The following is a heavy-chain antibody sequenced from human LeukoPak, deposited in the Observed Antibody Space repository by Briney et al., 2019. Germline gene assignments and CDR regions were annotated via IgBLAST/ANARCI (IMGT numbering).Heavy chain of an antibody. D-gene: IGHD3-10*01. CDR1: GFTFSSYA. V-gene: IGHV3-23*01. J-gene: IGHJ4*02. CDR2: ISGSGGST. Sequence: GGSLRLSCAASGFTFSSYAMSWVRQAPGKGLEWVSAISGSGGSTYYADSVKGRFTISRDNSKNTLYLQMNSLRAEDTAVYYCATRRDYWFGELLNFDYWGQGTLVTVSS. CDR3: ATRRDYWFGELLNFDY.